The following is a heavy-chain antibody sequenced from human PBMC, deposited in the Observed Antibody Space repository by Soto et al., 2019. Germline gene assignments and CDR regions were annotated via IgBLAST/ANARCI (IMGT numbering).Heavy chain of an antibody. V-gene: IGHV4-31*03. J-gene: IGHJ4*02. Sequence: KPSETLSLTCTVSDDSLTTNKYAWTWIRQNPEKGLEWIGYVYSNGNTRSSPSLQSRVSMSVDTSKSHFSLRLSSVTAADTAVYFCARASHFRPSGSYYFVSWGQGTLVTVSS. CDR3: ARASHFRPSGSYYFVS. CDR2: VYSNGNT. D-gene: IGHD3-10*01. CDR1: DDSLTTNKYA.